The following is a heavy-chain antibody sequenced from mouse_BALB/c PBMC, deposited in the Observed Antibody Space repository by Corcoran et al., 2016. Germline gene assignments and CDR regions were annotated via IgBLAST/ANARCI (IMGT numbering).Heavy chain of an antibody. CDR2: ISYDGSN. Sequence: DVQLQESGPGLVKPSQSLSLTCSVTGYSITSGYYWNWIRQFPGNKLEWMGYISYDGSNNYNPSLKNRISITRDTSKNQFFLKLNSVTTEDTATYYGARDPSYYRYDVYFDYWGQGTTLTVSS. J-gene: IGHJ2*01. V-gene: IGHV3-6*02. CDR3: ARDPSYYRYDVYFDY. CDR1: GYSITSGYY. D-gene: IGHD2-14*01.